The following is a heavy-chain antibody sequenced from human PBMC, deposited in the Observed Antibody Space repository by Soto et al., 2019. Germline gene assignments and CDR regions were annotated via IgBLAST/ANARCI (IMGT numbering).Heavy chain of an antibody. J-gene: IGHJ4*01. CDR2: ISAYNGNT. Sequence: GAAVKVSCKDSGYSFSFYGINWVRQAPGQGLERKGWISAYNGNTNYAQKLQGRVTMTTDTSTSTAYMELRILRSDYTAVYYCARGNYYASSGYWGYFDNWS. CDR1: GYSFSFYG. CDR3: ARGNYYASSGYWGYFDN. D-gene: IGHD3-22*01. V-gene: IGHV1-18*01.